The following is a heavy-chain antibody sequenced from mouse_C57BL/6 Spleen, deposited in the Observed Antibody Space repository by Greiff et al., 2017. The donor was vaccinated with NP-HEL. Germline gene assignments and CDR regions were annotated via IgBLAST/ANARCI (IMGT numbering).Heavy chain of an antibody. CDR3: ARRAGGGYAMDY. CDR1: GFSLSTSGMG. J-gene: IGHJ4*01. Sequence: QVTLKESGPGILQSSQTLSLTCSFSGFSLSTSGMGVSWIRQPSGKGLEWLAHIYWDDDKRYNPSLKSRLTISKDTSRNQVFLNITSVDTADTATYYCARRAGGGYAMDYWGQGTSVTVSS. V-gene: IGHV8-12*01. D-gene: IGHD1-1*02. CDR2: IYWDDDK.